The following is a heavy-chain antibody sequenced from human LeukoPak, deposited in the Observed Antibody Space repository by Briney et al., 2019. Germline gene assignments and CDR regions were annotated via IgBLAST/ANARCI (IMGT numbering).Heavy chain of an antibody. D-gene: IGHD6-13*01. CDR1: GFSITTGYY. CDR2: NFRIGST. V-gene: IGHV4-38-2*02. Sequence: SETLSLTCTVSGFSITTGYYWAWIRQPPGKGLEWIGTNFRIGSTYYNPSLKSRVTISVDTSKNQFSLKLSSVTAADTALYYCARVIDVAAAGYFDSWGQGTQVTVSS. J-gene: IGHJ4*02. CDR3: ARVIDVAAAGYFDS.